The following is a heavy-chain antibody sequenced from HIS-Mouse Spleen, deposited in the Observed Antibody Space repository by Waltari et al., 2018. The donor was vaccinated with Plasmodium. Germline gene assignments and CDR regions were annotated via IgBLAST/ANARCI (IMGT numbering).Heavy chain of an antibody. D-gene: IGHD6-13*01. J-gene: IGHJ1*01. CDR3: ARVLGYKAAAGTFVEYFQH. V-gene: IGHV1-2*02. CDR1: GYTFTGHY. CDR2: INPNSGGT. Sequence: QVQLVQSGAEVKKPGASVTVSCKASGYTFTGHYMHWVRPAPGQGLEWMGWINPNSGGTNYAQKFQGRVTMTRDTSISTAYMELSRLRSDDTAVYYCARVLGYKAAAGTFVEYFQHWGQGTLVTVSS.